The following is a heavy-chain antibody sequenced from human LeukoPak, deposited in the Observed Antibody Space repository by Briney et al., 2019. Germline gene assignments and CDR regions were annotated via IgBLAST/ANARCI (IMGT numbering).Heavy chain of an antibody. V-gene: IGHV1-2*02. CDR3: ARVHELLSWFDP. CDR1: GYTFTSYG. Sequence: ASVKVSCKASGYTFTSYGISWVRQAPGQGLEWMGWINPNSGGTNYAQKFQGRVTMTRDTSISTAYMELSRLRSDDTAVYYCARVHELLSWFDPWGQGTLVTVSS. CDR2: INPNSGGT. D-gene: IGHD2-2*01. J-gene: IGHJ5*02.